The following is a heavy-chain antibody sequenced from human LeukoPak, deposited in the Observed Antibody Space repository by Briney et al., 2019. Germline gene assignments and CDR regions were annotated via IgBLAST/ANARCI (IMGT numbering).Heavy chain of an antibody. D-gene: IGHD2-2*01. Sequence: SVKVSCKASGGTFSSYAISWVRQAPGQGLEWMGGMIPIFGTANYAQKFQGRVTITADASTSTPYMELRSLRSEDTAVYYCASRYCSSTSCYHFNWFDPWGQGTLVTVSS. CDR2: MIPIFGTA. J-gene: IGHJ5*02. V-gene: IGHV1-69*01. CDR1: GGTFSSYA. CDR3: ASRYCSSTSCYHFNWFDP.